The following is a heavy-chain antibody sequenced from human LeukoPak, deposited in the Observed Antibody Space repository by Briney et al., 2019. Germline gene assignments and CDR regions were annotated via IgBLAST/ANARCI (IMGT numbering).Heavy chain of an antibody. CDR2: INSDGRST. CDR3: ARAGDAFDN. Sequence: GGSLRLSCAASVFTFSSYWMHWVRQARCKGLVWVSRINSDGRSTSFAVSVKNRFTTFKDNAKNTLYLQMNSLRAEDTAVYYCARAGDAFDNWGQGTMVTVSS. V-gene: IGHV3-74*01. CDR1: VFTFSSYW. J-gene: IGHJ3*02. D-gene: IGHD7-27*01.